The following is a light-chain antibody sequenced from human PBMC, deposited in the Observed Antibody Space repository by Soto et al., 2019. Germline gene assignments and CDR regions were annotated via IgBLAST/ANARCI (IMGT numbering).Light chain of an antibody. Sequence: QAVLTQPASVSGSLGQSITVSCTGTSSDVGNYNLVSWYQQHPGKAPKLMIYEVTKRPSGVPNRFSGSKSGNTASLTISGLQAEDEADYYCYSYAGSSTFAVFGGGTKLTVL. CDR1: SSDVGNYNL. J-gene: IGLJ2*01. CDR2: EVT. V-gene: IGLV2-23*02. CDR3: YSYAGSSTFAV.